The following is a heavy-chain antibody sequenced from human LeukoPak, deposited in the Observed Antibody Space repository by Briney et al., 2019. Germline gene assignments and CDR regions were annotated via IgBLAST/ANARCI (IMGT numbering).Heavy chain of an antibody. D-gene: IGHD3-3*01. Sequence: SETLSLTCAVYGGSFSGYYWSWIRQPPGKGLGWIGSIYYSESTYYNPSLKSRVTISVDTSKNQFSLKLSSVTAADTAVYYCARLYYDFWSGYLYGMDVWGQGTTVTVSS. J-gene: IGHJ6*02. V-gene: IGHV4-34*01. CDR1: GGSFSGYY. CDR3: ARLYYDFWSGYLYGMDV. CDR2: IYYSEST.